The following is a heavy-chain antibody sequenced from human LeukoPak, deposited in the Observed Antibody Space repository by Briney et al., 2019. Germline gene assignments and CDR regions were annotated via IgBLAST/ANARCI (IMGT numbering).Heavy chain of an antibody. V-gene: IGHV1-18*01. Sequence: ASVKVSCKASGYAFTSYGISWVRQAPGQGLEWMRWISAYNGNTHYAQKLQGRVTMTTDTSTSTVYMELRSLRSDDTAVYYCARGSPPRRNYDSRGYYSYYFDYWGQGTLVTVSS. CDR2: ISAYNGNT. J-gene: IGHJ4*02. CDR1: GYAFTSYG. CDR3: ARGSPPRRNYDSRGYYSYYFDY. D-gene: IGHD3-22*01.